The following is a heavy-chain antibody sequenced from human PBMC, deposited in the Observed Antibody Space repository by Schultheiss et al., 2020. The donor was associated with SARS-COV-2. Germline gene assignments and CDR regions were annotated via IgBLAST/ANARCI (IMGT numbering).Heavy chain of an antibody. CDR2: IHYSGST. CDR3: ARQYYDFWSRIDY. V-gene: IGHV4-59*01. D-gene: IGHD3-3*01. J-gene: IGHJ4*02. CDR1: GGSFSGYY. Sequence: SETLSLTCAVYGGSFSGYYWSWIRQPPGKGLEWIGYIHYSGSTNYNPSLKSRVTISVDTSKNQFSLKLRSVTAADTAVYYCARQYYDFWSRIDYWGQGTLVTVSS.